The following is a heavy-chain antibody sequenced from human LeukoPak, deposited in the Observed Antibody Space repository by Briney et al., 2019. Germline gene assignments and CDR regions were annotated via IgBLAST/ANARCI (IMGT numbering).Heavy chain of an antibody. CDR1: GFTFSSYW. J-gene: IGHJ4*02. Sequence: GGSLRLSCTASGFTFSSYWMHWVRQAPGKGLVWVSRINSVGSSTSYADSVKGRFTISRDNAKNTLYLQMNSLRAEDTAVYYCAKGLEDIVVVVAASPIDYWGQGTLVTVSS. V-gene: IGHV3-74*01. D-gene: IGHD2-15*01. CDR3: AKGLEDIVVVVAASPIDY. CDR2: INSVGSST.